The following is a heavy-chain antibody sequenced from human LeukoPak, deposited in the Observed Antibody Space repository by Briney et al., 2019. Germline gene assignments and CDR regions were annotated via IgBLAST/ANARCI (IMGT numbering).Heavy chain of an antibody. CDR2: IDPSDSYT. CDR1: GYSFTSNW. CDR3: ARQPEGTWFDP. D-gene: IGHD1-1*01. V-gene: IGHV5-10-1*01. J-gene: IGHJ5*02. Sequence: GESLKISCKGSGYSFTSNWISWVRQMPGKGLEWMGRIDPSDSYTNYSPSFQDHVAISADKSISTAYLQCSSLKASDTAMYYCARQPEGTWFDPWGQGTLVTVSS.